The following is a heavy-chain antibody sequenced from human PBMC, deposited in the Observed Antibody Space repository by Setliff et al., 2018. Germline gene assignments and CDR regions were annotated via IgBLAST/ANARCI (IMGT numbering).Heavy chain of an antibody. CDR1: GFTFSIYW. Sequence: PGGSLRLSCAASGFTFSIYWMHWVRQVPGKGLEWVSRINIDGRSINYADSVRGRFTISRDNAKNTVYLQMNSLRGDDTAVYHCARDLVGATADFWGRGTLVTVPQ. V-gene: IGHV3-74*01. CDR3: ARDLVGATADF. D-gene: IGHD1-26*01. J-gene: IGHJ4*02. CDR2: INIDGRSI.